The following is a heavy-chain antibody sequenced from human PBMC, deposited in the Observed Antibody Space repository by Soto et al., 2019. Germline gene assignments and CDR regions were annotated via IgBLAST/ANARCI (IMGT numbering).Heavy chain of an antibody. D-gene: IGHD3-22*01. Sequence: SETLSLTCTVSGGSISSGGYYWSWIRQHPGKGLEWIGYIYYSGSTYYDPSLKSRVTISVDTSKNQFSLKLSSVTAADTAVYYCARGSYHYYDSSGYYYFDYWGQGTLVTVSS. J-gene: IGHJ4*02. V-gene: IGHV4-31*03. CDR2: IYYSGST. CDR1: GGSISSGGYY. CDR3: ARGSYHYYDSSGYYYFDY.